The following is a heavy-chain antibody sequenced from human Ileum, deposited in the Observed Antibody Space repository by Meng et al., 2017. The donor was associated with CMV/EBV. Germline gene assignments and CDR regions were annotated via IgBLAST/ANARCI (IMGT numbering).Heavy chain of an antibody. CDR3: ARENGYEWYFDF. J-gene: IGHJ2*01. CDR1: GDSVSSIGAI. Sequence: QVQQACPGPGKPSQTPSPTCASSGDSVSSIGAIWNWIRQSPSRGLEWLGKTYYRSKWYNDYAPSVKSRITVKPDTSKNQFSLQLNSVTPEDTAVYYCARENGYEWYFDFWGRGTLVTVSS. CDR2: TYYRSKWYN. V-gene: IGHV6-1*01. D-gene: IGHD6-13*01.